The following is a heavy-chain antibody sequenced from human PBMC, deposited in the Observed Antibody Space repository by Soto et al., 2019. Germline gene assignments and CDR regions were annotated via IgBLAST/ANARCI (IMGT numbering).Heavy chain of an antibody. Sequence: EVQLVESGGGLVQPGRSLRLSCTASGFTFGDYAMSWVRQAPGKGLEWVSFIRNKVYGGTAEYAASVKGRFTISRDDSKSIAYLPMSSLKTEDTAVYYCTRAWSYDSSSYHYGMDVWGQGTTVTVSS. CDR1: GFTFGDYA. D-gene: IGHD3-22*01. V-gene: IGHV3-49*04. CDR2: IRNKVYGGTA. CDR3: TRAWSYDSSSYHYGMDV. J-gene: IGHJ6*02.